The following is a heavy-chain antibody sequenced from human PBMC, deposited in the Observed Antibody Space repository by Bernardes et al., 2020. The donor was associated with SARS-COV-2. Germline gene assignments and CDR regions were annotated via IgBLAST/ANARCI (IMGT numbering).Heavy chain of an antibody. D-gene: IGHD6-13*01. Sequence: GACLKISSKASGYSIGCYWIVWVRPIPGKGLEWVRIIYPGDSDTRYSPSFQGQVTISADKSINTAYVQWSSLKASDTAMYYCARLKQPAAGTYFYYGMDVWGLGTTVIVSS. CDR1: GYSIGCYW. CDR2: IYPGDSDT. V-gene: IGHV5-51*01. J-gene: IGHJ6*02. CDR3: ARLKQPAAGTYFYYGMDV.